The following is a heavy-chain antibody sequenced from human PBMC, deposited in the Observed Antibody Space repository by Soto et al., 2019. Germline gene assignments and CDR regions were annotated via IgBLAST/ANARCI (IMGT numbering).Heavy chain of an antibody. D-gene: IGHD2-15*01. Sequence: ASVKVSCKASGGTFSSYAISWVRQAPGQGLEWMGGIIPIFGTANYAQKFQGRVTITADESTSTAYMELSSLRSEDTAVYYCATTPDVAYFDYWGQGTLVTVSS. J-gene: IGHJ4*02. CDR1: GGTFSSYA. V-gene: IGHV1-69*13. CDR3: ATTPDVAYFDY. CDR2: IIPIFGTA.